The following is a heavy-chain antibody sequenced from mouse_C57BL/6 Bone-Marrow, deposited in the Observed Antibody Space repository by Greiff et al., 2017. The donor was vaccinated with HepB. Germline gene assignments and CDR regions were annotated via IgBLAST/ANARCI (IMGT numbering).Heavy chain of an antibody. CDR1: GYAFSSSW. V-gene: IGHV1-82*01. D-gene: IGHD3-2*02. CDR2: IYPGDGDT. J-gene: IGHJ2*01. Sequence: QVQLQQSGPELVKPGASVKISCKASGYAFSSSWMNWVKQRPGKGLEWIGRIYPGDGDTNYNGKFKGKATLTADKSSSTAYMQLSSLTSEDSAVYFCARGKDSSGPFDYWGQGTTLTVSS. CDR3: ARGKDSSGPFDY.